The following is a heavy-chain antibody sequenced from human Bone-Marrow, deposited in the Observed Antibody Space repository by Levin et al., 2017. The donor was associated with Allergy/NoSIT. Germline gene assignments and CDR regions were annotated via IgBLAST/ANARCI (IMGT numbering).Heavy chain of an antibody. CDR1: GFTVYNNY. V-gene: IGHV3-66*01. J-gene: IGHJ4*02. D-gene: IGHD2-8*01. Sequence: GGSLRLSCAVSGFTVYNNYMSWVRKAPGKGLEWVSLIYSGGTTQYADSVKGRFTISRDRSKNTLYLQMNSLTPEDTAMYYCARNVPLTANGYWGQGTLVTVSS. CDR3: ARNVPLTANGY. CDR2: IYSGGTT.